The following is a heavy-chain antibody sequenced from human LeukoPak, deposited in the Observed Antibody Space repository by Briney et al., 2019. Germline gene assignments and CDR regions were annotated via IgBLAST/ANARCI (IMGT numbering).Heavy chain of an antibody. J-gene: IGHJ3*02. V-gene: IGHV1-69*05. D-gene: IGHD3-22*01. CDR2: IIPIFGTA. CDR1: GGTFSSYA. Sequence: SVKVSCKASGGTFSSYAISWVRQAPGQGSELMGRIIPIFGTANYAQKVQGRVTITTDESTSTAYMELSSLRSEDTAVYYCACLWDSSGYYQDDAFDIWGQGTMVTVSS. CDR3: ACLWDSSGYYQDDAFDI.